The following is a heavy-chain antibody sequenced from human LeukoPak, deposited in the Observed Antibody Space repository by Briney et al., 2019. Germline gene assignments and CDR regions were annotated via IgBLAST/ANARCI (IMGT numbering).Heavy chain of an antibody. V-gene: IGHV1-2*02. CDR3: ARDDYDYVGGRYGMDV. D-gene: IGHD3-16*01. Sequence: ASVKVSCKASGYTFTGYYMHWVRQAPGQGLEWMGWINPNSGGTNYAQKFQGRVTMTRDTSVSTAYMELSRLRSDDTAVYYCARDDYDYVGGRYGMDVWGQGTTVTVSS. CDR1: GYTFTGYY. J-gene: IGHJ6*02. CDR2: INPNSGGT.